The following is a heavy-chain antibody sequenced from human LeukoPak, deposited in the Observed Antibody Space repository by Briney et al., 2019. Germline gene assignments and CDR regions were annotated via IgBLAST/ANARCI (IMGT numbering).Heavy chain of an antibody. CDR1: GFNLSTLW. Sequence: GFLRLFRAGPGFNLSTLWMSWVRPAPGKRPEWVANIKQDGSEKYYVDSVKGRFTISKDNPKNLLYLQMNSLRAEDTAVYHCVRIGIPYGFDIWGQGTMVTVSS. CDR2: IKQDGSEK. J-gene: IGHJ3*02. CDR3: VRIGIPYGFDI. V-gene: IGHV3-7*04. D-gene: IGHD1-1*01.